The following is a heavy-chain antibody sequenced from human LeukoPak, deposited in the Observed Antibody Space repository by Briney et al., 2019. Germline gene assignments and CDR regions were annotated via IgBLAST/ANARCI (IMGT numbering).Heavy chain of an antibody. J-gene: IGHJ6*03. CDR3: AKDPNYYDSSGYYYYYYYYMDV. CDR1: GFTFSSYV. CDR2: IRYDGSNK. D-gene: IGHD3-22*01. Sequence: GGSLRLSCAASGFTFSSYVMHWVRQAPGKGLEWVAFIRYDGSNKYYADSVKGRFTISRGNSKNTLYLQMNSLRAEDTAVYYCAKDPNYYDSSGYYYYYYYYMDVWGKGTTVTISS. V-gene: IGHV3-30*02.